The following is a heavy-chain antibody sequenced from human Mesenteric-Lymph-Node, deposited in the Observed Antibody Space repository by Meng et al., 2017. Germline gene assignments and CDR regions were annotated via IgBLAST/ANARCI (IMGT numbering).Heavy chain of an antibody. D-gene: IGHD3-10*01. CDR3: ARDLMVRGEPDY. V-gene: IGHV3-21*01. CDR2: ISSSSSYI. CDR1: GFTFSSYE. Sequence: GGSLRLSCAASGFTFSSYEMNWVRQAPGKGLEWVSSISSSSSYIYYADSVKGRFTISRDNAKNSLYLQMNSLRAEDTAVYYCARDLMVRGEPDYWGQGTLVTVSS. J-gene: IGHJ4*02.